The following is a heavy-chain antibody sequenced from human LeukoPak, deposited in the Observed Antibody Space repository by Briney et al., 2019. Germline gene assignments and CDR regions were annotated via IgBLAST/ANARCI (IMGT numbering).Heavy chain of an antibody. CDR1: GFTFSSYS. Sequence: GGSLRLSCAASGFTFSSYSMNWVRQAPGKGLEWVSSISSSSSYIYYADSVKGRFTTSRDNAKNSLYLQMNSLRAEDTAVYYCARDSSTHFWSGYYAFDIWGQGTMVTVSS. J-gene: IGHJ3*02. D-gene: IGHD3-3*02. V-gene: IGHV3-21*01. CDR3: ARDSSTHFWSGYYAFDI. CDR2: ISSSSSYI.